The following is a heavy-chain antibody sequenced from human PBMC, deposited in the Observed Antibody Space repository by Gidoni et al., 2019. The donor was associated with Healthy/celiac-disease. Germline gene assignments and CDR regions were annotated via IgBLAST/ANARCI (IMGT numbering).Heavy chain of an antibody. CDR1: GFTFSSYG. Sequence: QVQLVESGGGVVQPGRSLRLSCAASGFTFSSYGMHWVRQAPGKGLEWVAVIWYDGSNKYYADSVKGRFTISRDNSKNTLYLQMNSLRAEDTAVYYCASQYCSGGSCFYGSNAFDIWGQGTMVTVSS. V-gene: IGHV3-33*01. CDR3: ASQYCSGGSCFYGSNAFDI. J-gene: IGHJ3*02. D-gene: IGHD2-15*01. CDR2: IWYDGSNK.